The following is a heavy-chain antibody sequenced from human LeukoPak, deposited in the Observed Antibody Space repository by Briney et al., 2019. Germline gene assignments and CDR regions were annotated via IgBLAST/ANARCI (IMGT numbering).Heavy chain of an antibody. CDR2: ISNDGGNQ. CDR1: GFTFSTSG. J-gene: IGHJ4*02. CDR3: AKDITPYFDALLDY. D-gene: IGHD3-9*01. V-gene: IGHV3-30*18. Sequence: PGRSLRLSCAASGFTFSTSGMHWVRQAPGKGLEWVAVISNDGGNQYYGDSVKGRFIISRDNSKDTLYLQMNSLRAEDTALYYCAKDITPYFDALLDYWGQGTLVTVSS.